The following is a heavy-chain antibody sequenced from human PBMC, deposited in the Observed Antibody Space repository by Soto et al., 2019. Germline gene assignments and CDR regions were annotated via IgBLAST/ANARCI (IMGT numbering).Heavy chain of an antibody. CDR3: ASDSGRMVRGVLGY. CDR1: GGTFSSYA. J-gene: IGHJ4*01. D-gene: IGHD3-10*01. V-gene: IGHV1-69*13. Sequence: SVKVSCKASGGTFSSYAISWVRQAPGQGLEWMGGIIPIFGTANYAQKFQGRVTITADESTSTAYMELSSLRSEDTAVYYCASDSGRMVRGVLGYWGQGTVVTGSS. CDR2: IIPIFGTA.